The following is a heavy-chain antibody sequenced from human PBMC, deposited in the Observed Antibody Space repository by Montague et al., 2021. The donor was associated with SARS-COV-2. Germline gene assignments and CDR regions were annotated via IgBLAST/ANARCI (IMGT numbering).Heavy chain of an antibody. Sequence: SETLSLTCGVSGGSINSYYWSWIRQPAGKGLEWIGRIYTSGRTNYSPSLKSRVTISVDTSRNHLSLKLTSVTAADTAVYYCARVRYYGSGTSLGMDVWGQGTTVTVSS. J-gene: IGHJ6*02. CDR2: IYTSGRT. D-gene: IGHD3-10*01. CDR3: ARVRYYGSGTSLGMDV. CDR1: GGSINSYY. V-gene: IGHV4-4*07.